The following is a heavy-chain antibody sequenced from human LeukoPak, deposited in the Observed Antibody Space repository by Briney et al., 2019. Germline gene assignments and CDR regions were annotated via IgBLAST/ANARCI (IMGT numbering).Heavy chain of an antibody. V-gene: IGHV4-61*08. D-gene: IGHD3-3*01. CDR2: IYYSGST. CDR3: ARGVYDFWSGYPHNWFDP. Sequence: SQTLSLTCTVSGASFNSDDQYWNWIRQSPGKGLEWIGYIYYSGSTNYNPSLKSRVTISVDTSKNQFSLKLSSVTAADTAVYCCARGVYDFWSGYPHNWFDPWGQGTLVTVSS. CDR1: GASFNSDDQY. J-gene: IGHJ5*02.